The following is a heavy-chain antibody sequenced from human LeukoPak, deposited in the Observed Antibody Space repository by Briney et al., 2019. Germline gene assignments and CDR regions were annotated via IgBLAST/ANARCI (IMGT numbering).Heavy chain of an antibody. J-gene: IGHJ4*02. CDR3: ARRAGAYTHPYDY. CDR1: EFTVSSNS. CDR2: IYSAGST. V-gene: IGHV3-53*01. Sequence: GGSLRLSCTVSEFTVSSNSMSWVRQAPGKGLEWVSFIYSAGSTHYSDSVKGRFTISIDNSKNTLYLQMNSLRAEDTAVYYCARRAGAYTHPYDYWGQGTLVTVSS. D-gene: IGHD3-16*01.